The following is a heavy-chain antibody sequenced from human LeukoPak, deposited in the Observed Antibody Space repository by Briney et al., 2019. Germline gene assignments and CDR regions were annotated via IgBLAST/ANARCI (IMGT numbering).Heavy chain of an antibody. V-gene: IGHV3-21*01. D-gene: IGHD3-9*01. Sequence: GGSLRLSCAASGFTFSSYSMNWVRQAPGKGLEGVSSISSSSSYIYYADSVKGRFTISRENAKNSLYLQMNSLRAGDTAVYYCARTRFYDWDLYYYYYMDVWGKGTTVTVSS. J-gene: IGHJ6*03. CDR3: ARTRFYDWDLYYYYYMDV. CDR1: GFTFSSYS. CDR2: ISSSSSYI.